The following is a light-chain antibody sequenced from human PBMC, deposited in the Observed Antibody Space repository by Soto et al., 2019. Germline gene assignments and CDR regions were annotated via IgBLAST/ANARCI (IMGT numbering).Light chain of an antibody. CDR3: QSYDSSLSGVV. V-gene: IGLV1-40*01. J-gene: IGLJ2*01. CDR1: SSNIGAGYD. Sequence: QAVVTQPPSVSGAPGQRVTISCTGSSSNIGAGYDVHWYQQLPGTAPKLLIYGNSNRPSGVPDRFSGSKSGTSASLAITGRQAEEEADYYCQSYDSSLSGVVFGGGTKLTVL. CDR2: GNS.